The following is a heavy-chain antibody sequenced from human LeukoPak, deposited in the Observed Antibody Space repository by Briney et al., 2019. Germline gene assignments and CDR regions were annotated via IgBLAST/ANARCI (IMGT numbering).Heavy chain of an antibody. D-gene: IGHD5-12*01. CDR1: GYTFTSYG. J-gene: IGHJ4*02. CDR2: ISAYNGNT. V-gene: IGHV1-18*01. CDR3: ARDPNHSGYGLSDY. Sequence: ASVKVSCKASGYTFTSYGISWVRQAPGQGLEWMGWISAYNGNTNYAQKLQGRVTMTTDTSTSTAYMELRSLRSDDTAVYYCARDPNHSGYGLSDYWGQGTLVTVSS.